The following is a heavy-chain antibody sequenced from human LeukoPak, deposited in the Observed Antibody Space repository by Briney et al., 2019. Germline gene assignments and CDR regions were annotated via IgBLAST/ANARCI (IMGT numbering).Heavy chain of an antibody. V-gene: IGHV4-31*03. CDR1: GGSISSGGDY. D-gene: IGHD5-12*01. CDR3: ARGGGYDFDY. CDR2: IYYNGAT. J-gene: IGHJ4*02. Sequence: SQTLSLTCTVSGGSISSGGDYWSWIRQHPGKGLEWIGYIYYNGATYYNPSLKSRVTISIDTFKNQFSLKLTSVTAADTAVYYCARGGGYDFDYWGRGTLVTVSS.